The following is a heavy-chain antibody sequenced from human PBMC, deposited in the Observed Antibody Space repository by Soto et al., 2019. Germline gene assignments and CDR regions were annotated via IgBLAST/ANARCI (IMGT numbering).Heavy chain of an antibody. V-gene: IGHV3-74*03. Sequence: EVRLEEAGGGFVQPGGSLRVSCSGDGFIFSSFWMHWVRQGPGQGLEWVSRINGDGASLAYADSVKGRFSISRDNVKNTLHLQMNSLGADDTAVYFCAREGSLGLDVWGRGTKVTVSS. CDR2: INGDGASL. CDR1: GFIFSSFW. CDR3: AREGSLGLDV. J-gene: IGHJ6*02. D-gene: IGHD3-10*01.